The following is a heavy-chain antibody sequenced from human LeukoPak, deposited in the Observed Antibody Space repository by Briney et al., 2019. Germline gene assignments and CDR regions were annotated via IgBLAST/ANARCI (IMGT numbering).Heavy chain of an antibody. CDR1: GYTFTGYY. Sequence: ASVKVSCKASGYTFTGYYMHWVRQAPGQGLEWMGWINPNSGGTNYAQKFQGRVTMTRDTSISTAYMELSRLRSHDTAVYYCARGPRIIAVAGMGGYWGQGTLVTVSS. CDR2: INPNSGGT. J-gene: IGHJ4*02. V-gene: IGHV1-2*02. D-gene: IGHD6-19*01. CDR3: ARGPRIIAVAGMGGY.